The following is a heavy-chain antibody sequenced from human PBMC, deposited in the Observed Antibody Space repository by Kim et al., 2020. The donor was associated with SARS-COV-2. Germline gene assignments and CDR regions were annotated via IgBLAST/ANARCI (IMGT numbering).Heavy chain of an antibody. Sequence: ASVKVSCKASGYTFSSYPMNWVRQAPGQGLEWMGWINTNTANPTYAQGFTGRFVFSLDTSVSTAYLQINTLSAEDTAVYYCATKYGGSRFQWGQGTLVTV. CDR3: ATKYGGSRFQ. J-gene: IGHJ4*02. V-gene: IGHV7-4-1*02. CDR2: INTNTANP. D-gene: IGHD5-12*01. CDR1: GYTFSSYP.